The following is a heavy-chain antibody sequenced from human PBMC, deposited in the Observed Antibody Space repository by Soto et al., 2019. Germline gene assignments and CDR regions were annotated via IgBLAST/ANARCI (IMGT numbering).Heavy chain of an antibody. V-gene: IGHV3-23*01. J-gene: IGHJ4*02. CDR2: ISGSGGST. D-gene: IGHD1-26*01. CDR3: AKDLIATRGPFDY. Sequence: GGSLRLSCAASGFTFNSYAMSWVRQAPGKGLDWVSTISGSGGSTYYADSVKGRFTISRDNSKNTLYLQMNSLRAEDTAMYYCAKDLIATRGPFDYWGQGALVTVSS. CDR1: GFTFNSYA.